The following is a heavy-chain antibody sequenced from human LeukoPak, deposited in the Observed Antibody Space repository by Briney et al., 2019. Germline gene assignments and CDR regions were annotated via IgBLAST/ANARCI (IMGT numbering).Heavy chain of an antibody. D-gene: IGHD6-13*01. J-gene: IGHJ4*02. V-gene: IGHV4-34*01. Sequence: SETLSLTCAVYGGSFSGYYWSWIRQPPGKGLEWIGEINHSGSTNYNPSLKSRVTISVDTSKNQFSLKLSSVTAADTAVYYCARVVAGTFDYWGQGTLVTVSS. CDR2: INHSGST. CDR3: ARVVAGTFDY. CDR1: GGSFSGYY.